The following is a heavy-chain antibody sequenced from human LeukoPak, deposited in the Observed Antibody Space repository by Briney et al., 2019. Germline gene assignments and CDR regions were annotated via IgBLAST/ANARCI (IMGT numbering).Heavy chain of an antibody. V-gene: IGHV7-4-1*01. D-gene: IGHD7-27*01. J-gene: IGHJ3*02. CDR2: INTNTGNP. CDR1: GYTFTSYA. Sequence: ASVKVSCKASGYTFTSYAMNWVRQAPGQGLEWMGWINTNTGNPTYAQGFTGRFVFSLDTSVSTAYLYYCARDPPNGGDAFDIWGQGTMVTVSS. CDR3: I.